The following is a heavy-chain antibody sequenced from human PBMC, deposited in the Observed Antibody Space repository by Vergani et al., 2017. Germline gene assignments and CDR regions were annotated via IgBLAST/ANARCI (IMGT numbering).Heavy chain of an antibody. D-gene: IGHD1-26*01. Sequence: EVQLVESGGGLVKPGGSLRLSCAASGFTFSSYSMNWVRQAPGKGLEWVSSISSSSSYIYYADSVKGRFTISRDNAKNSLYLQMNSLRAEDTAVYYCAGASGSHAGEFDYWGQGTLVTVSS. CDR2: ISSSSSYI. J-gene: IGHJ4*02. CDR3: AGASGSHAGEFDY. CDR1: GFTFSSYS. V-gene: IGHV3-21*01.